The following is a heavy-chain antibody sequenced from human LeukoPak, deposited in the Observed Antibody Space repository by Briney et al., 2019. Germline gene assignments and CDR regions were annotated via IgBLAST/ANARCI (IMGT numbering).Heavy chain of an antibody. D-gene: IGHD6-19*01. CDR3: AREGRYSSGPGYFDY. CDR2: ISPSSTTI. CDR1: GFTFSSYS. Sequence: GGSLRLSCAASGFTFSSYSMNWVRQAPGKGLEWVSYISPSSTTIFYADSVKGRFTISRDNAKNSLYLQMNSLRAEDTAVYYCAREGRYSSGPGYFDYWGQGTLVTVSS. J-gene: IGHJ4*02. V-gene: IGHV3-48*01.